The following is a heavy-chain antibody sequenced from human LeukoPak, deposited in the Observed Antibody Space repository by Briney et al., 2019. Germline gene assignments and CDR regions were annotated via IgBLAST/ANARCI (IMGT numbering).Heavy chain of an antibody. Sequence: SETLSLTCTVSGGSISSGDYYWSWIRQPPGKGLEWIGYIYYSGSTYYNPSLKSRVTISVDTSKNQFSLKLSSVTAADTAVYYCARGVDRSYWCFDLWGRGTLVTVSS. V-gene: IGHV4-30-4*08. CDR3: ARGVDRSYWCFDL. CDR2: IYYSGST. CDR1: GGSISSGDYY. D-gene: IGHD3-3*01. J-gene: IGHJ2*01.